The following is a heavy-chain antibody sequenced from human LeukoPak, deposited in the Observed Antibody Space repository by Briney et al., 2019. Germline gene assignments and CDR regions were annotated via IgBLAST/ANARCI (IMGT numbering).Heavy chain of an antibody. CDR2: IRYDGSDK. V-gene: IGHV3-30*02. CDR3: LAPFDH. CDR1: GFTFSSYG. D-gene: IGHD1-26*01. Sequence: PGGSLRLSCAPSGFTFSSYGMHWVRQAPGKGLEWVAFIRYDGSDKHYADSVKGRFTISRDNSKDTLYLQMNNLGAEDTAVYLELAPFDHWGQGTLVTVSS. J-gene: IGHJ4*02.